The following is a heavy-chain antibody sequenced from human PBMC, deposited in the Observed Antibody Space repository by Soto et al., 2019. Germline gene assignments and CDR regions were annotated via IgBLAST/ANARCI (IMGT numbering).Heavy chain of an antibody. CDR2: IRSKANNYAT. CDR3: TRPARSSSRGGNHYYSGLDV. CDR1: GFTFSGSA. J-gene: IGHJ6*02. V-gene: IGHV3-73*02. Sequence: EVQLVESGGGLVQPGGFLKLSCAASGFTFSGSAMHWVRQASGKGLEWVGRIRSKANNYATAYAASVTGRFTISRDDSKNTAFLQMNSLKTEDTAVYYCTRPARSSSRGGNHYYSGLDVWGQGTTVIVSS. D-gene: IGHD6-6*01.